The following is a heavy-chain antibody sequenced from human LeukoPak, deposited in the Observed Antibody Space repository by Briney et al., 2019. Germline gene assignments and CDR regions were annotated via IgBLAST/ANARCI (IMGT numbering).Heavy chain of an antibody. CDR1: GGSFSGYY. CDR2: INHSGST. D-gene: IGHD2-2*01. V-gene: IGHV4-34*01. Sequence: SETLSLTCAVYGGSFSGYYWSWIRQPPGKGLEWIGEINHSGSTNYNPSLKSRVTISVDTSKNQFSLKLSSVTAADTAVYYCARPRFRTSNIGVVAAAIVGPYYMDVSGKGTTVSVS. J-gene: IGHJ6*03. CDR3: ARPRFRTSNIGVVAAAIVGPYYMDV.